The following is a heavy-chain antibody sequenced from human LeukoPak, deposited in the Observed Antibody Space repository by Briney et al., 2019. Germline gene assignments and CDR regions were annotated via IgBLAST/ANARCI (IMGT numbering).Heavy chain of an antibody. CDR3: AHSLRRRSCSGGSCYYFDD. J-gene: IGHJ4*02. D-gene: IGHD2-15*01. Sequence: KESGPTLVNPTQTLTLTCTFSGLSLNTHGVGVGWIRQPPGKALEWLALIYWDDDKRYSPSLKSKITVTKDTSKNQVVLTMTNMDLVDTATYHCAHSLRRRSCSGGSCYYFDDWGQGTLVTVSS. CDR1: GLSLNTHGVG. CDR2: IYWDDDK. V-gene: IGHV2-5*02.